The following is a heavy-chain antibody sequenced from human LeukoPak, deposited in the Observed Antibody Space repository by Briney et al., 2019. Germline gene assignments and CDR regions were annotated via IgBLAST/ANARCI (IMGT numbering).Heavy chain of an antibody. J-gene: IGHJ4*02. CDR3: AKAGLVRGGALDS. CDR1: GFTFSTYA. Sequence: PGGSLRLSCAASGFTFSTYAMTWVRQAPGKGLEWVSSITGSGDGTSAADSVTGRFSISRDNSKSTLYLQMNSLRVEDTAVHYCAKAGLVRGGALDSWGQGTLVTVSS. CDR2: ITGSGDGT. V-gene: IGHV3-23*01. D-gene: IGHD4/OR15-4a*01.